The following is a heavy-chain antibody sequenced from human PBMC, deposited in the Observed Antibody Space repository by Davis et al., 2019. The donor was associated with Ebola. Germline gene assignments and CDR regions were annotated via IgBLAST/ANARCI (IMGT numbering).Heavy chain of an antibody. CDR1: GYTFTNYA. CDR2: INTNTGNP. Sequence: AASVKVSCKASGYTFTNYAINWVRQAPGQGLEWMGWINTNTGNPMYAQAFTGRFLFSLDTSINTPYPQISSLKAEDTAVYYCARSTMTQDAFDIWGQGTMVTVSS. J-gene: IGHJ3*02. D-gene: IGHD3-22*01. V-gene: IGHV7-4-1*02. CDR3: ARSTMTQDAFDI.